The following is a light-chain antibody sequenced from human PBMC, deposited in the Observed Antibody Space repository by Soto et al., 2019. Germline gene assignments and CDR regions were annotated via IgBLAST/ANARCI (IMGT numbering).Light chain of an antibody. CDR2: GAS. CDR1: QSVRSSY. CDR3: QQYGKSPRT. Sequence: EIVLTQSPGTLSLSPGERATLSCRASQSVRSSYLAWYQQKPGQSPRLLIYGASSRATGITDRFSGSGSGTDFTLTISRLEPEDFAVYSCQQYGKSPRTFGPGTKVDIK. J-gene: IGKJ3*01. V-gene: IGKV3-20*01.